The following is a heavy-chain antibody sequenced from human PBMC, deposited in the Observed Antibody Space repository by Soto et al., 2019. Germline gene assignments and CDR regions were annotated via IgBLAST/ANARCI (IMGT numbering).Heavy chain of an antibody. J-gene: IGHJ6*03. Sequence: SETLSLTCAVYGGSFSGYYWTWIRQPPGKGLEWIGEINHSGGTNYNPSLESRVTISVDTSKNQFSLKLSSVTAADTAVYYCARVEQSLSYYYYMDVWGKGTTVTVSS. D-gene: IGHD6-19*01. CDR2: INHSGGT. CDR1: GGSFSGYY. CDR3: ARVEQSLSYYYYMDV. V-gene: IGHV4-34*01.